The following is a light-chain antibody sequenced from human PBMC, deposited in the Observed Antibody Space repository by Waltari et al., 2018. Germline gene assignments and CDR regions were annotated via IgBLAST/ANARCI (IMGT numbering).Light chain of an antibody. Sequence: QSALTQPASVSGSLGQSITISCTGTIDDVGGYNYVSWYQRHPGKGPKLIIYDVDSRPSGGSDRFSGSKSGHTASLTISRLQVDDEADYFCGSYTTKYTVVFGGGTRLTVL. J-gene: IGLJ2*01. CDR2: DVD. V-gene: IGLV2-14*03. CDR3: GSYTTKYTVV. CDR1: IDDVGGYNY.